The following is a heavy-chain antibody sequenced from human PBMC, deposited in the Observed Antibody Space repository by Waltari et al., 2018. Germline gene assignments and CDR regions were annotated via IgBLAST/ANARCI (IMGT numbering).Heavy chain of an antibody. J-gene: IGHJ4*02. CDR2: ISSSSSTI. CDR1: GFTFSSYS. D-gene: IGHD3-22*01. Sequence: EVQLVESGGGLVQPGGSLRLSCAASGFTFSSYSMNWVRQAPGKGLEWVSYISSSSSTIYDADSVKGRFTISRDNAKNSLYLQMNSLRAEDTAVYYCARLYDSSGYYPPDYWGQGTLVTVSS. CDR3: ARLYDSSGYYPPDY. V-gene: IGHV3-48*04.